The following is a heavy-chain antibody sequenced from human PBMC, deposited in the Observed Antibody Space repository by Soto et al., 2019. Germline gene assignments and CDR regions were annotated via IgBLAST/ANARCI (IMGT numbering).Heavy chain of an antibody. D-gene: IGHD3-3*01. CDR3: ARLTIFGVVLWFDP. Sequence: SETLSLTCTVSGGSVSLGSYYWSWIQQPPGKGLEWIGYIYYSGSTNYNPSLKSRVTISVDTSKNQFSLKLSSVTAADTAVYYCARLTIFGVVLWFDPWGQGTLVTVSS. J-gene: IGHJ5*02. CDR2: IYYSGST. V-gene: IGHV4-61*01. CDR1: GGSVSLGSYY.